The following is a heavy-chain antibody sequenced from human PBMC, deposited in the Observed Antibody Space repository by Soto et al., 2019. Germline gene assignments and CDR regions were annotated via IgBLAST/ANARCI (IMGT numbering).Heavy chain of an antibody. CDR3: AREKTTIGDFDY. CDR2: ISSSSNSI. Sequence: SGFTFSSYSMSWVRQAPGKGLEWVSYISSSSNSIYYADSVKGRFTISRDNAKNSLYLQMNSLRAEDTAVYYCAREKTTIGDFDYWGQGTLVTVSS. D-gene: IGHD1-7*01. CDR1: GFTFSSYS. J-gene: IGHJ4*02. V-gene: IGHV3-48*01.